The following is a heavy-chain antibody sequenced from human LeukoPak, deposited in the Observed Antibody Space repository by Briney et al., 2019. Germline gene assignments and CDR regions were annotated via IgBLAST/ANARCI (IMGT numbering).Heavy chain of an antibody. D-gene: IGHD3-10*01. V-gene: IGHV4-30-4*01. CDR1: GGSISSGDYY. CDR2: IYYSVST. CDR3: ASVLLWFGEVPNSPNPNYYFDY. J-gene: IGHJ4*02. Sequence: SETLSLTCTLSGGSISSGDYYWSWIRQPPGKGLEWIGYIYYSVSTYYNPSLKSRVTISVDTSKNQFSLKLSSVTAADTAVYYCASVLLWFGEVPNSPNPNYYFDYWGQGTLVTVSS.